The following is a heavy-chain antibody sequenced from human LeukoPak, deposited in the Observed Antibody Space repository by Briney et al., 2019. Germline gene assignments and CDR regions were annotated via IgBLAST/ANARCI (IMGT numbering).Heavy chain of an antibody. Sequence: GGSLRLSCAAPGFTFSSYWMHWVRQAPGKGLVWVSRINSDGSSTTYADSVKGRFTISRDNAKNTLYLQMNSLRVEDTAVYYCARGTYYYGSGSDKLDYWGQGTLVTVSS. CDR1: GFTFSSYW. D-gene: IGHD3-10*01. V-gene: IGHV3-74*01. CDR2: INSDGSST. J-gene: IGHJ4*02. CDR3: ARGTYYYGSGSDKLDY.